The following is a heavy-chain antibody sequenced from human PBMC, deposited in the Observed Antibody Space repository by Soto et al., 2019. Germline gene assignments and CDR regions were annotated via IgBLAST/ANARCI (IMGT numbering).Heavy chain of an antibody. D-gene: IGHD3-22*01. J-gene: IGHJ4*02. CDR2: ISSSGATK. Sequence: GGSLRLSCAASGFTLTTYNMNWVRQAPGRGLEWVSFISSSGATKYYADSVEGRFTIFRDNTKSSLYLEMNSLRDEDTAVYYCARNHYHSSGYYYLDYWGQGALVTVSS. V-gene: IGHV3-48*02. CDR1: GFTLTTYN. CDR3: ARNHYHSSGYYYLDY.